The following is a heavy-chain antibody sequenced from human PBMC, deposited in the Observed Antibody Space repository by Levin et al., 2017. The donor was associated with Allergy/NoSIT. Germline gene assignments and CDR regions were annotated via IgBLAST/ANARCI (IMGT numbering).Heavy chain of an antibody. CDR1: GGSFTNYA. V-gene: IGHV1-69*13. CDR2: IIPAIGTR. Sequence: ASVKVSCKASGGSFTNYAISWVRQAPGQGLEWMGGIIPAIGTRAYAQRFQGRITITADESTSSVYMEVSSLRSEDAAVYYCASGGSILSQFDTWGQGTLVTVSA. J-gene: IGHJ5*02. CDR3: ASGGSILSQFDT. D-gene: IGHD1-26*01.